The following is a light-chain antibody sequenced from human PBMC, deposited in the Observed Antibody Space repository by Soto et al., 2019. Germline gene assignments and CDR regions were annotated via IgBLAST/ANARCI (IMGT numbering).Light chain of an antibody. Sequence: EIVMTQSPATLSVSPGERATLYCRASESVSNKLAWYQQKPGQAPRLVIFGASTRATGIPARFSGSGSGTEFTLTISSLQSEDFAVYYCQQYNNWPAITFGQGTRLEIK. V-gene: IGKV3-15*01. CDR3: QQYNNWPAIT. CDR1: ESVSNK. CDR2: GAS. J-gene: IGKJ5*01.